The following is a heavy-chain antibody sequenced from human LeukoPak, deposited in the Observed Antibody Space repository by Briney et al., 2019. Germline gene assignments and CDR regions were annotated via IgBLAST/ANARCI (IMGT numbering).Heavy chain of an antibody. Sequence: GGSQRLSCAASGFTFSSYSMNWVRQAPGKGLEWVSSIISSSSYIYYADSVKGRFTISRDNAKNSLYLQMNSLRAEDTAVYYCARADIIVVAGATPVGSAFEYWGQGTQITVS. D-gene: IGHD2-15*01. CDR1: GFTFSSYS. V-gene: IGHV3-21*01. CDR2: IISSSSYI. CDR3: ARADIIVVAGATPVGSAFEY. J-gene: IGHJ4*02.